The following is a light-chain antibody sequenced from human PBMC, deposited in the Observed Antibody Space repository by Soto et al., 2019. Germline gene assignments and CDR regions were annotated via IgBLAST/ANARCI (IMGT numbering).Light chain of an antibody. CDR2: EVN. J-gene: IGLJ1*01. V-gene: IGLV2-14*01. CDR3: SSYTSSSTQV. CDR1: SSDVGTYNY. Sequence: QSALAQPASVSGSPGQSITISCTGTSSDVGTYNYVSWYQQHPAKAPKLMIYEVNNRPSGVSYRFSGSQSGNTASLTISGLQTEDEADYYCSSYTSSSTQVFGTGTKLTVL.